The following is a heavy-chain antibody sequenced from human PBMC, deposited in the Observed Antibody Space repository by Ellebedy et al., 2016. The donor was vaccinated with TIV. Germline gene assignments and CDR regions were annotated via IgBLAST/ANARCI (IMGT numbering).Heavy chain of an antibody. D-gene: IGHD2-15*01. CDR1: GYTFTSYY. CDR3: APRFGYCSGGSCFDAFDI. CDR2: INPSGGST. Sequence: AASVKVSCKASGYTFTSYYMHWVRQAPGQGLEWMGIINPSGGSTSYAQKFQGRVTMTRDTSISTAYMELSRLRSDDTAVYYCAPRFGYCSGGSCFDAFDIWGQGTMVTVSS. V-gene: IGHV1-46*01. J-gene: IGHJ3*02.